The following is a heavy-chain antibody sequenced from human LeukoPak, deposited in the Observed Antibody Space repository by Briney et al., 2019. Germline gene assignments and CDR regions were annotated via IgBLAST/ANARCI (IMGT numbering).Heavy chain of an antibody. Sequence: GGSLRLSCAASGFTFSSYSMNWVRQAPGKGLEWVSSISSSSSYIYYADSVKGRFTISRDNAMNSLYLQMNSLRAEDTAVYYCARDNPTSNYYDSSGKYRGDYWGQGTLVTVSS. CDR2: ISSSSSYI. J-gene: IGHJ4*02. D-gene: IGHD3-22*01. CDR1: GFTFSSYS. V-gene: IGHV3-21*01. CDR3: ARDNPTSNYYDSSGKYRGDY.